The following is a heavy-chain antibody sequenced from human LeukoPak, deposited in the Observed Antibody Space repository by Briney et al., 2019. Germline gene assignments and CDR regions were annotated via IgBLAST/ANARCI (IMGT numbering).Heavy chain of an antibody. CDR1: GYTFTGYY. CDR2: INPNSGGT. Sequence: ASVKVSCKTSGYTFTGYYMHWVRQAPGQGLEWMGWINPNSGGTNYAEKFQGRVTMTRDTSINTAYMELSSLRSDDTAVYYCAKTYDSGGYYPDYWGQGTLVTVSS. CDR3: AKTYDSGGYYPDY. V-gene: IGHV1-2*02. D-gene: IGHD3-22*01. J-gene: IGHJ4*02.